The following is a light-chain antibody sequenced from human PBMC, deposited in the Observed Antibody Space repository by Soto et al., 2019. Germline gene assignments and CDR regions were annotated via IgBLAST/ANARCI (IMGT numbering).Light chain of an antibody. Sequence: DSVLTQSPLSLPVTPGEPASISCRSSQSLLHRNGYNYLDWYLQKPGQSPQLSIYLGSNRASGVPDRVSGSGSGTEFTLKISRVEAEDVGIYYCMQALYTTLSFGGGTKVELK. V-gene: IGKV2-28*01. J-gene: IGKJ4*01. CDR3: MQALYTTLS. CDR2: LGS. CDR1: QSLLHRNGYNY.